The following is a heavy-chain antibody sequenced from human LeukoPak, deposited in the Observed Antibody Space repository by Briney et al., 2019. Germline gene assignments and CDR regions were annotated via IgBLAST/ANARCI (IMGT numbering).Heavy chain of an antibody. J-gene: IGHJ4*02. CDR1: GFTFSSYG. CDR3: ARDPDCSSTSCYSFDY. CDR2: IWYDGSNK. Sequence: GGSLRLSCAASGFTFSSYGMHWVRQAPGKGLEWVAVIWYDGSNKYYADSVKGRFTISRDNSKNTLYLQMNSLRAEDTAVYYCARDPDCSSTSCYSFDYWGRGTLVTVSS. V-gene: IGHV3-33*01. D-gene: IGHD2-2*01.